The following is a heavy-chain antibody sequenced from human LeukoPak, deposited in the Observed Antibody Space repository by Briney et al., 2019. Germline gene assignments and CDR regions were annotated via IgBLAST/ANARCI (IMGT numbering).Heavy chain of an antibody. CDR3: VRLWELRGHVDY. CDR2: ISYDGSNK. CDR1: GFTFSSYA. J-gene: IGHJ4*02. D-gene: IGHD1-26*01. V-gene: IGHV3-30-3*01. Sequence: GGSLRLSCAASGFTFSSYAMHWVRQAPGKGLEWVAVISYDGSNKYYADSVKGRFTISRDNSKNTLYLQMNSLRAEDTAVYYCVRLWELRGHVDYWGQGTLVTVSS.